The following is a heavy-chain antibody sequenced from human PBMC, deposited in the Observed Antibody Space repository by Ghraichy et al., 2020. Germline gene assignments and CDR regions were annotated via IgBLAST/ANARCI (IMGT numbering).Heavy chain of an antibody. Sequence: ASVKVSCKASGYTFTGYYMHWVRQAPGQGLEWMGRINPNSGGTNYAQKFQGRVTMTRDTSISTAYMELSRLRSDDTAVYYCARAVSERLGELSLFSDWGQGTLVTVSS. CDR2: INPNSGGT. CDR1: GYTFTGYY. J-gene: IGHJ4*02. CDR3: ARAVSERLGELSLFSD. D-gene: IGHD3-16*02. V-gene: IGHV1-2*06.